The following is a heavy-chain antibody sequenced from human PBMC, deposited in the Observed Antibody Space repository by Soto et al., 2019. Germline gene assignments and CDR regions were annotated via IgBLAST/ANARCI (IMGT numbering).Heavy chain of an antibody. J-gene: IGHJ4*02. CDR2: ISYDGSNK. CDR1: GFTFSSYA. CDR3: ARESAWGIPYSSSWYLEVDY. V-gene: IGHV3-30-3*01. Sequence: PGGSLRLSWGASGFTFSSYAIHWGRQAPGKGLEWVAVISYDGSNKYYADSVKGRFTISRDNSKNTLYLQMNSLRAEDTAVYYCARESAWGIPYSSSWYLEVDYWAQGTLVTVSS. D-gene: IGHD6-13*01.